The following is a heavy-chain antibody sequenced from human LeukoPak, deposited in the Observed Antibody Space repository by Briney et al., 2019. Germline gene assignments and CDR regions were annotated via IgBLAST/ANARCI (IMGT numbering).Heavy chain of an antibody. D-gene: IGHD6-19*01. CDR2: INHSGST. V-gene: IGHV4-34*01. CDR3: ARGLTGSSGSYYFDY. J-gene: IGHJ4*02. Sequence: SETLSLTCAVYGGSFSGDYWSWIRQPPGKGLEWIGEINHSGSTNYNPSLKSRVTISVDTSKNQFSLKLSSVTAADTAVYYCARGLTGSSGSYYFDYWGQGTLVTVSS. CDR1: GGSFSGDY.